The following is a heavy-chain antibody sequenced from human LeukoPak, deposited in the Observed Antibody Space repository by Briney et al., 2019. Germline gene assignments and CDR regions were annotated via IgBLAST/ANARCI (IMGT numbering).Heavy chain of an antibody. CDR2: IYPGDSDT. CDR3: ARSYYYGSGSYYALNFDY. CDR1: GYSFTSYW. D-gene: IGHD3-10*01. V-gene: IGHV5-51*01. J-gene: IGHJ4*02. Sequence: GESLKISCKGSGYSFTSYWIGWVRQMPGKGLEWMGIIYPGDSDTRYSPSFQGQVTISADKSISTAYLQWSSLKASDTAMYYCARSYYYGSGSYYALNFDYWGQGTLVTVSS.